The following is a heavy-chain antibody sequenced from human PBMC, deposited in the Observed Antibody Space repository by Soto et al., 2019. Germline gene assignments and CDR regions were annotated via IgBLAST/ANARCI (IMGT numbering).Heavy chain of an antibody. V-gene: IGHV4-31*03. CDR1: GGSISSGGYY. CDR2: IYYSGST. J-gene: IGHJ6*02. Sequence: QVQLQESGPGLVKPSQTLSLTCTVSGGSISSGGYYWSWIRQHPGKGLQWIGYIYYSGSTYYNPSLKRRGTIIVETSKNLFSLTLSSVTAAETAVYYWAREGRYGESYYGMDVWGQGTTVTVSS. CDR3: AREGRYGESYYGMDV. D-gene: IGHD3-10*01.